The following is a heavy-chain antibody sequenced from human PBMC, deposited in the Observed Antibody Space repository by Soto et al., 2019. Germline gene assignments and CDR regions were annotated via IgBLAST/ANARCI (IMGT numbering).Heavy chain of an antibody. CDR1: GFVLSDYS. D-gene: IGHD6-13*01. Sequence: EVRLVESGGGLVKPGGSLRLSCAASGFVLSDYSMNWVRHAPGKGLECVSSISSSSSYIYYADSVKGRFTISRDNAKNSLFLQVNSPRAEDTAVYYCARDGKRIAAAREFDYWGQGTLVTVSS. CDR3: ARDGKRIAAAREFDY. CDR2: ISSSSSYI. J-gene: IGHJ4*02. V-gene: IGHV3-21*01.